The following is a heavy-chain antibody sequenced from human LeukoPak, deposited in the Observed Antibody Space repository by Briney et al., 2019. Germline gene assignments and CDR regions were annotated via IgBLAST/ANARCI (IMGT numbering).Heavy chain of an antibody. Sequence: ASVKVSCKASGYTFINYYMHWVRQAPGQGLEWMGWINPNSGGTNYAQKFQGRVTMTRDTSISTAYMELSRLRSDDTAVYYCARAVAGTQFPEWGQGTLVTVSS. J-gene: IGHJ4*02. CDR3: ARAVAGTQFPE. CDR1: GYTFINYY. CDR2: INPNSGGT. V-gene: IGHV1-2*02. D-gene: IGHD6-19*01.